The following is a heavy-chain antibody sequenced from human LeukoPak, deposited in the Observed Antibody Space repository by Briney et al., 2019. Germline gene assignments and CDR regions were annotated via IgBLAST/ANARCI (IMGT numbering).Heavy chain of an antibody. CDR3: ARERIGGSLDY. J-gene: IGHJ4*02. CDR1: GFTIDDYG. D-gene: IGHD1-26*01. Sequence: GGSLRFSCAASGFTIDDYGFSWVRQAPAKGLEWVCDLNYNGGGTGYADSVEGRFTVSRDNAKNILYLQMNSLTADDTAFYYCARERIGGSLDYWGQGTLVTVSS. V-gene: IGHV3-20*04. CDR2: LNYNGGGT.